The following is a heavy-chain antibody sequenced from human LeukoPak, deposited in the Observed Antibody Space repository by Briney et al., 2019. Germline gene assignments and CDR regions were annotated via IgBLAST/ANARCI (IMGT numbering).Heavy chain of an antibody. V-gene: IGHV4-4*07. Sequence: SETLSLTCTVSGGSISSYYWSWIRQPAGKGLEWIGRIYTSGSTNYNPSLKSRVTMSVDTSKNLFSLKLSSVTAADTAVYYCARDQTAMVPYYYYYMDVWGKGTTVTVSS. CDR1: GGSISSYY. D-gene: IGHD5-18*01. CDR3: ARDQTAMVPYYYYYMDV. CDR2: IYTSGST. J-gene: IGHJ6*03.